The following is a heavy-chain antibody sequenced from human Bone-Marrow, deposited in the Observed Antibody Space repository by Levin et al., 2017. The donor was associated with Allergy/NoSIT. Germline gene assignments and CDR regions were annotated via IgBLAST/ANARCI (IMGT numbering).Heavy chain of an antibody. Sequence: PGGSLRLSCAASGFTFNRYVMYWVRQAPGKGLEWVAVISYDGSKRYYRESVKGRFTISRDNSKNTLYLQMNSLKAEDTALYYCARDNFGDNTLMVHAYGMDVWGQWTTVIVSS. D-gene: IGHD4-23*01. CDR1: GFTFNRYV. J-gene: IGHJ6*02. CDR3: ARDNFGDNTLMVHAYGMDV. CDR2: ISYDGSKR. V-gene: IGHV3-30*04.